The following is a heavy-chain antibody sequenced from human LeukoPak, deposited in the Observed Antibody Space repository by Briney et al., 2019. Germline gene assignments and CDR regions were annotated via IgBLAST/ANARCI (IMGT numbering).Heavy chain of an antibody. CDR2: INHSGST. V-gene: IGHV4-34*01. CDR1: GGSFSGYY. CDR3: ARGRGWSGHYQS. D-gene: IGHD3-3*01. Sequence: PSETLSLTCTVYGGSFSGYYWSWIRQPPGKGLERIGEINHSGSTNYNPSLKSRVTISVDTSKNQISLKLSSVTAADTAVYHCARGRGWSGHYQSWGQGTLVTVSS. J-gene: IGHJ4*02.